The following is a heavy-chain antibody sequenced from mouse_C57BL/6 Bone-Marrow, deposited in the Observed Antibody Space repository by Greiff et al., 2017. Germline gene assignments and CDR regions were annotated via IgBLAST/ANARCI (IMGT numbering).Heavy chain of an antibody. CDR1: GYTFTDYE. CDR2: IDPETGGT. Sequence: VQLQQSGAELVRPGASVTPSCKASGYTFTDYEMHWVKQTPVHGLEWIGAIDPETGGTAYNQKFKGKAILTADKSSSTAYMELRSLTSEDSAVYYCTRSQLAWFAYWGQGTLVTVSA. V-gene: IGHV1-15*01. D-gene: IGHD4-1*02. CDR3: TRSQLAWFAY. J-gene: IGHJ3*01.